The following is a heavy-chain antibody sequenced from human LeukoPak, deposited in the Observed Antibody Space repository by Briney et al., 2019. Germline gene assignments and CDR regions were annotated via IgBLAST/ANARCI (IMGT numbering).Heavy chain of an antibody. CDR1: GFTFSSYA. V-gene: IGHV3-23*01. J-gene: IGHJ3*02. D-gene: IGHD1-1*01. Sequence: GGSLRLSCAASGFTFSSYAMSWVRQAPGKGLEWVSAISGSGGSTYYADSVKGRFTISRDNSKNTLYLQMGSLRAEDMAVYYCARGHRLTTGTTFPHHAFDIWGQGTMVTVSS. CDR3: ARGHRLTTGTTFPHHAFDI. CDR2: ISGSGGST.